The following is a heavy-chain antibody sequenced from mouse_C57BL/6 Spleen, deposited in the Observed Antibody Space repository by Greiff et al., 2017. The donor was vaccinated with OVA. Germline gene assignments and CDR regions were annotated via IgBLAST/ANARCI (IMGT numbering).Heavy chain of an antibody. CDR1: GYTFTSYW. V-gene: IGHV1-55*01. Sequence: QVQLQQPGAELVKPGASVKMSCKASGYTFTSYWITWVKQRPGQGLEWIGDIYPGSGSTNYNEKFKSKATLTVDTSSSTAYMQLSSLTSEDSAVYYCVSPITTVVGAMDYWGQGTSVTVSS. J-gene: IGHJ4*01. D-gene: IGHD1-1*01. CDR2: IYPGSGST. CDR3: VSPITTVVGAMDY.